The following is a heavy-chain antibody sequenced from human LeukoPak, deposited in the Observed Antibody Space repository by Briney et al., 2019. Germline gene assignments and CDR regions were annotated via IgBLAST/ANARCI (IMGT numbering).Heavy chain of an antibody. D-gene: IGHD3-10*01. CDR2: ISGYNRNT. J-gene: IGHJ3*01. Sequence: ASVNVSCKASGYRFNSYGITWVGQAPGKGVEWIGWISGYNRNTTYAQMFQDSLTITTDTSTNTAYMALRSLRSADTAMFYCTRDHPLRVGDIRAFDFWGQGTMVVVPS. V-gene: IGHV1-18*01. CDR1: GYRFNSYG. CDR3: TRDHPLRVGDIRAFDF.